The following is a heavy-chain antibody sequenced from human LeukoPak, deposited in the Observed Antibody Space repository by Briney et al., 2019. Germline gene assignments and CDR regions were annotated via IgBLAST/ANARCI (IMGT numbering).Heavy chain of an antibody. V-gene: IGHV3-23*01. CDR3: AKVRWLHPNPPFDY. CDR1: GFTFSSYA. Sequence: GGSLRLSCAASGFTFSSYAMSWVRQAPGKGLEWVSAISGSGGSAYYADSVKGRFTISRDNSKNTLYLQMNSLRAEDTAVYYCAKVRWLHPNPPFDYWGQGTLVTVSS. CDR2: ISGSGGSA. D-gene: IGHD5-24*01. J-gene: IGHJ4*02.